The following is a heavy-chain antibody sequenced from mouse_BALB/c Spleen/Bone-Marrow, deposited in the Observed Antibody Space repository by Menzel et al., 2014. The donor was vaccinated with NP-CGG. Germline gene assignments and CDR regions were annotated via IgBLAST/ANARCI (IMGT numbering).Heavy chain of an antibody. CDR3: ATGTFAY. J-gene: IGHJ3*01. CDR1: GFTFSSYT. D-gene: IGHD4-1*01. CDR2: ISNGGGST. V-gene: IGHV5-12-2*01. Sequence: EVMLVESGGGLVQPGGSLKLSCAASGFTFSSYTMSWVRQTPEKRLEWVAYISNGGGSTYYPDTVKGRFTISRDNAKNTLYLQMSRLKSEDTARYYCATGTFAYWGQGTLVTVSA.